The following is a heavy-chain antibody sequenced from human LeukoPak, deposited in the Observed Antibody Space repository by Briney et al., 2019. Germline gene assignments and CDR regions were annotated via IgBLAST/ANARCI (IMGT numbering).Heavy chain of an antibody. CDR2: IKQDGSDK. Sequence: GGSLRLSCAASGFTFSSYWMTWIRQAPGKGLEWVANIKQDGSDKYYVDSVKGRFTISRDNAKNSLYLQMNSLRAEDTAVYYCARAQDNILTGYPYYYYGMDVWGQGTTVTVSS. CDR1: GFTFSSYW. V-gene: IGHV3-7*04. D-gene: IGHD3-9*01. J-gene: IGHJ6*02. CDR3: ARAQDNILTGYPYYYYGMDV.